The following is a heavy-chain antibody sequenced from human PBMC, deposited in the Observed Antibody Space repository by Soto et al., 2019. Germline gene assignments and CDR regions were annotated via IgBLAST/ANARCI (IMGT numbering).Heavy chain of an antibody. CDR2: MKPNSGDT. J-gene: IGHJ4*02. D-gene: IGHD5-12*01. Sequence: GASVKVSCKASGYTFTSYDINWVRQATGQGLEWMGWMKPNSGDTGYAQKFQGRVTMTRNTSISTAYMELSSLRSEDTAVYYCYLPGAVIVATTYYFDHWGQGTQVTVSS. CDR1: GYTFTSYD. V-gene: IGHV1-8*01. CDR3: YLPGAVIVATTYYFDH.